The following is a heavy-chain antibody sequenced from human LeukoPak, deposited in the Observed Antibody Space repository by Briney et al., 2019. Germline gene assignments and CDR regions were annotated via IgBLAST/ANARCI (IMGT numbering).Heavy chain of an antibody. V-gene: IGHV3-21*01. Sequence: GGSLRLSCAASGFTFSSYAMSWVRQAPGKGLEWVSSISSSSSYIYYADSVKGRFTISRDNAKNSVYLQMNSLRAEDTAVYYCARTGGSSGYYDAFDIWGQGTMVTVSS. CDR3: ARTGGSSGYYDAFDI. CDR1: GFTFSSYA. CDR2: ISSSSSYI. D-gene: IGHD3-22*01. J-gene: IGHJ3*02.